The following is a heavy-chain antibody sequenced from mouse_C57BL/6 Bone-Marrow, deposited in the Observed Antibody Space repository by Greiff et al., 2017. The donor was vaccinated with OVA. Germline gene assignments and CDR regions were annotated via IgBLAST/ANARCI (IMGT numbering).Heavy chain of an antibody. V-gene: IGHV1-4*01. CDR2: INPSSGYT. D-gene: IGHD3-2*02. CDR3: ARGGAQATWFAY. Sequence: VQLQQSGAELARPGASVKMSCKASGYTFTSYTMHWVQQRPGQGLEWIGYINPSSGYTKYNQKFKDKATLTADKSTSTAYMQLSSLTSEDSAVYYCARGGAQATWFAYWGQGTLVTVSA. CDR1: GYTFTSYT. J-gene: IGHJ3*01.